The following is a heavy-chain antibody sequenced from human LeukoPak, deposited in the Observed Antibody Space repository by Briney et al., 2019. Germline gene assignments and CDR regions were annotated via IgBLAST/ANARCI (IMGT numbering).Heavy chain of an antibody. J-gene: IGHJ4*02. D-gene: IGHD3-9*01. CDR1: GGSFSGYY. CDR2: INHSGST. V-gene: IGHV4-34*01. Sequence: SETLSLTCAVYGGSFSGYYWSWIRQPPGKGLEWIGEINHSGSTNYNPSLKSRVTISVDTSKNQFSLKLSSVTAADTAVYYCARVRYFDWLLYRNVGLFDYWGQGTLVTVSS. CDR3: ARVRYFDWLLYRNVGLFDY.